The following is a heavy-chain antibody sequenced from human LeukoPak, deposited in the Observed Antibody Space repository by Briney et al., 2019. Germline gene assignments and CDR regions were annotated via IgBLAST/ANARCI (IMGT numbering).Heavy chain of an antibody. Sequence: SETLSLTCTVSGGPMNSNNDCWGWIRQPPGKGLDWIGCIYYSGSTYYNPSLKSRVTISVDTSKNQVSLKLSSVTAADTAVYYCARLGGAPRKWVYPWGQGTLVTVSS. CDR1: GGPMNSNNDC. J-gene: IGHJ5*02. V-gene: IGHV4-39*01. CDR3: ARLGGAPRKWVYP. D-gene: IGHD1-26*01. CDR2: IYYSGST.